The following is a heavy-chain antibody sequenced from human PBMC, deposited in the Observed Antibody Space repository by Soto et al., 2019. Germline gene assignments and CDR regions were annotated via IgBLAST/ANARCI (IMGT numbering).Heavy chain of an antibody. CDR3: ARDYYYDSSGYSKYYFDY. V-gene: IGHV1-69*13. D-gene: IGHD3-22*01. CDR1: GGTFSSYA. CDR2: IIPIFGTA. Sequence: SVKVSCKASGGTFSSYAISWVRQAPGQGLEWMGGIIPIFGTANYAQKFQGRVTITADESTSTAYMELSSLRSEDTAVYYCARDYYYDSSGYSKYYFDYWGQGTLVTVSS. J-gene: IGHJ4*02.